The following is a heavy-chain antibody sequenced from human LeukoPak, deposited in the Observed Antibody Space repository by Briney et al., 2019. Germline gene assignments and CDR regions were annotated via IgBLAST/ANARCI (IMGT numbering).Heavy chain of an antibody. CDR2: INHSGST. J-gene: IGHJ4*02. CDR1: GGSISSYY. Sequence: SETLSLTCTVSGGSISSYYWSWIRQPPGKGLEWIGEINHSGSTNYNPSLKSRVTISVDTSKNQFSLKLSSVTAADTAVYYCAREETRRLLLRTTHFDYWGQGTLVTVSS. V-gene: IGHV4-34*01. D-gene: IGHD2-15*01. CDR3: AREETRRLLLRTTHFDY.